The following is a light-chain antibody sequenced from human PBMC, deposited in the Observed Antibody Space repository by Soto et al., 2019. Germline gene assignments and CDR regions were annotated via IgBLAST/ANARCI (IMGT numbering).Light chain of an antibody. CDR1: SSDVGGYNY. V-gene: IGLV2-11*01. CDR2: DVT. CDR3: CSYAGSYTYV. J-gene: IGLJ1*01. Sequence: QSALTQPRSVSGSPGQSVTISCTGTSSDVGGYNYVSWYQQYPGKSPKLMVSDVTKRPSGVPDRFSGSKSGNTASLTISGLLAEDGADYYCCSYAGSYTYVFGTGTKLTVL.